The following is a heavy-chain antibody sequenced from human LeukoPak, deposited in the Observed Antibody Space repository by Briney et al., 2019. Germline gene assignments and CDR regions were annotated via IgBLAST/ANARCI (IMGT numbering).Heavy chain of an antibody. J-gene: IGHJ5*02. CDR3: AKASTYSSSSGWFDP. CDR2: ISWNSGSI. V-gene: IGHV3-9*01. CDR1: GFTFDDYA. Sequence: PGRSLRLSCAASGFTFDDYAMHWVRQAPGKGLEWVSGISWNSGSIGYADSVKGRFTISRDNAKNSLYLQMNSLRAEDTALYYCAKASTYSSSSGWFDPWGQGTLVTVSS. D-gene: IGHD6-6*01.